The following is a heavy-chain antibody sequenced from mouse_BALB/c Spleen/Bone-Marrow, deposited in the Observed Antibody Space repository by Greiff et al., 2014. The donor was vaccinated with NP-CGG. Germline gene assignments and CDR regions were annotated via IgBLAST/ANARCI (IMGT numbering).Heavy chain of an antibody. CDR3: ARHQRYYAMDY. CDR2: ISSGGSNT. CDR1: GFTFSSYG. Sequence: EVQLQQSGGDLVKPGGSLKLSCAASGFTFSSYGMSWGRQTPDKRLEWVATISSGGSNTYYPDSVKGRFTISRDNAKNTLHLQMSSLKSEDTAMYYCARHQRYYAMDYWGQGTSVTVSS. J-gene: IGHJ4*01. V-gene: IGHV5-6*01.